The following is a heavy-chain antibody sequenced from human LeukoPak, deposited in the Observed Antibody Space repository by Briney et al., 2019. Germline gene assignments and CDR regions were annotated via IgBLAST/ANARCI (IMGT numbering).Heavy chain of an antibody. CDR3: ARHLTRMVQTDPMDV. CDR1: GYSFTTYW. J-gene: IGHJ6*02. D-gene: IGHD3-10*01. V-gene: IGHV5-51*01. Sequence: GESLKFSCKGSGYSFTTYWIGWVRQMPGKGLEWMGIIYPGDSDTRFSPSFQGQVTISADRSISTAYLQWSSLKASDTAIYYCARHLTRMVQTDPMDVWGQGTTVTVSS. CDR2: IYPGDSDT.